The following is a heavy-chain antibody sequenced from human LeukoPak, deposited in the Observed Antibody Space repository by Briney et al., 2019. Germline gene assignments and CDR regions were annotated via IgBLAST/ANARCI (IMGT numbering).Heavy chain of an antibody. CDR2: IYYSGST. D-gene: IGHD1-26*01. Sequence: GSLRLSCAASGFTFSSYSMNWVRQAPGKGLEWIGYIYYSGSTNYNPSLKSRVTISVDTSKNQFSLKLSSVTAADTAVYYCATGLRWELPSYFDYWGQGTLVTVSS. V-gene: IGHV4-59*01. J-gene: IGHJ4*02. CDR1: GFTFSSYS. CDR3: ATGLRWELPSYFDY.